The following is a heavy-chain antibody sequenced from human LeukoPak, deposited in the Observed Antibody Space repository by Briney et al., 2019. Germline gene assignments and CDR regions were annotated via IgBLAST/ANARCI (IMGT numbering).Heavy chain of an antibody. CDR2: INHSGST. D-gene: IGHD6-6*01. Sequence: SETLSLTCAVYGGSFSGYYWSWIRQPPGKGLEWIEEINHSGSTDYNPSLKSRVTISVDTSKNQFSLKLSPVTAADTAVYYCGSSSGGGMDYWGQGTLVTVSS. J-gene: IGHJ4*02. CDR1: GGSFSGYY. V-gene: IGHV4-34*01. CDR3: GSSSGGGMDY.